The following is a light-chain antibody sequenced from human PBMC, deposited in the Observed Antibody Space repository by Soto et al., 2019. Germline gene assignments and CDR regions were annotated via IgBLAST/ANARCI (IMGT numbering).Light chain of an antibody. CDR2: GAS. V-gene: IGKV3-20*01. CDR1: QSVSSSF. CDR3: QQYGSSPPLT. Sequence: EFVLTQSPGTLSLSPGERATLSCRASQSVSSSFLAWYQQKPGQAPRILIYGASTRATGIPDRFSGSGSGTDFTLTISRLEPEGFAGYYCQQYGSSPPLTFGGGTKVEIK. J-gene: IGKJ4*01.